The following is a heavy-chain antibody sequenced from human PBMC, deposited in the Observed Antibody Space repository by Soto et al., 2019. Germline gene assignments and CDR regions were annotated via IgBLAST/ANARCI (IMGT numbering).Heavy chain of an antibody. Sequence: GGSLRLSCAASGFTFSDYYMSWIRQAPGKGLEWVSYISSSSSYTNYADSVKGRFTISRDNAKNSLYLQMNSLRAEDTAVYYCARAAGYYDSSGPQGYWGQGTLVTVYS. J-gene: IGHJ4*02. V-gene: IGHV3-11*06. CDR1: GFTFSDYY. CDR3: ARAAGYYDSSGPQGY. CDR2: ISSSSSYT. D-gene: IGHD3-22*01.